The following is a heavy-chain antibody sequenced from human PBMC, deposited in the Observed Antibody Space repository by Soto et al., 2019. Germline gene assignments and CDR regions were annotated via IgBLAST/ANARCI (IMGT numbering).Heavy chain of an antibody. J-gene: IGHJ4*02. CDR3: ARSGDNYNPLDY. V-gene: IGHV3-11*06. CDR1: GFTFSDYY. D-gene: IGHD1-1*01. CDR2: SSNSGTFS. Sequence: AGESLKISCEGSGFTFSDYYISWIRQAPGKGLEWISYSSNSGTFSRYADSVKGRFSISRDNTKNLLYLQMNSLRAEDTAVYYCARSGDNYNPLDYWGQGTPVTVSS.